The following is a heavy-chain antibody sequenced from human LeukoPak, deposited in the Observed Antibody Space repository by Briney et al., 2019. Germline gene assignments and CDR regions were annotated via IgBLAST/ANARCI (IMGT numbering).Heavy chain of an antibody. CDR3: SRRLDY. V-gene: IGHV3-7*01. J-gene: IGHJ4*02. CDR2: IKQDGSEK. Sequence: GGSLRLSCAASGFPFSDSWMDWVRQAPGKGMEWVANIKQDGSEKHYADSVKGRFTISSDNAKNSLFLQMNGLRAEDTAVYYCSRRLDYWGQGALVTVSS. CDR1: GFPFSDSW.